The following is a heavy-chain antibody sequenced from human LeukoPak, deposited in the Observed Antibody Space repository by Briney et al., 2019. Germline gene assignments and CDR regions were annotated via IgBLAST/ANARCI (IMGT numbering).Heavy chain of an antibody. J-gene: IGHJ4*02. CDR3: ARGSPNWVGATSHFDY. CDR1: GYTFTSYY. D-gene: IGHD1-26*01. Sequence: ASVKVSCKASGYTFTSYYMHWERQAPGQGLEWMGIINPSGGSTSYAQKFQSRVTMTRDTSTSTVYMELSSLRSEDTAVYYCARGSPNWVGATSHFDYWGQGTLVTVSS. V-gene: IGHV1-46*01. CDR2: INPSGGST.